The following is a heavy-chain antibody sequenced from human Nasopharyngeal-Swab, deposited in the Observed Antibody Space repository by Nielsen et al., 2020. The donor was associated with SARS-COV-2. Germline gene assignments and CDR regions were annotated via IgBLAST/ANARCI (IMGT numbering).Heavy chain of an antibody. CDR1: GFSLSTSGLG. Sequence: SSPTLAKHTPTLTLTSTSSGFSLSTSGLGVGWIRPPPAKALAWLALIYWDDDKRYSPSLKSRLTITKDPSKNHVVLTMTNMDPVDTATYYCALIWFGDCNAFDIWGQGTMVTVSS. CDR2: IYWDDDK. V-gene: IGHV2-5*02. CDR3: ALIWFGDCNAFDI. J-gene: IGHJ3*02. D-gene: IGHD3-10*01.